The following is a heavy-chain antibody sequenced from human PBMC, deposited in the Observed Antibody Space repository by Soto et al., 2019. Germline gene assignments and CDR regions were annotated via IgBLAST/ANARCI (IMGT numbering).Heavy chain of an antibody. CDR3: AKDRVESGLGEVDY. J-gene: IGHJ4*02. CDR2: ISYDGSKK. V-gene: IGHV3-30*18. CDR1: GFTFSTNG. Sequence: LRLSCAASGFTFSTNGMHWVRQAPGKGLEWVAVISYDGSKKYYGDSVKGRLTISRDNSKNTLYLQMNSLRAEDTAVYYCAKDRVESGLGEVDYWGQGTLVTVSS. D-gene: IGHD3-16*01.